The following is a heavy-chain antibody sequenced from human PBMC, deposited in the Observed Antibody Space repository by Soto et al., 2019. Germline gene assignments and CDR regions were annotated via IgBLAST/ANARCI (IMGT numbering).Heavy chain of an antibody. J-gene: IGHJ6*02. Sequence: GASVKVSCKASGGTFSSYAISWVRQAPGQGLEWMGGIIPIFGTANYAQKFQGRVTITADKSTSTAYMELSSLRSEDTAVYYCARQYYDFWSGYGPYGMDVWGQGTTVTVSS. D-gene: IGHD3-3*01. CDR2: IIPIFGTA. CDR3: ARQYYDFWSGYGPYGMDV. V-gene: IGHV1-69*06. CDR1: GGTFSSYA.